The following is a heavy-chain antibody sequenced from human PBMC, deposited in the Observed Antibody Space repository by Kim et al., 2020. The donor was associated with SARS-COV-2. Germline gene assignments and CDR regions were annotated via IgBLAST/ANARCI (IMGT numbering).Heavy chain of an antibody. CDR3: ARRRGYSYVFLYYYYGMDV. J-gene: IGHJ6*02. V-gene: IGHV4-34*01. CDR1: GGSFSGYY. CDR2: INHSGST. Sequence: SETLSLTCAVYGGSFSGYYWSWIRQPPGKGLEWIGEINHSGSTNYNPSLKSRVTISVDTSKNQFSLKLSSVTAADTAVYYCARRRGYSYVFLYYYYGMDVWGQGTTVTVSS. D-gene: IGHD5-18*01.